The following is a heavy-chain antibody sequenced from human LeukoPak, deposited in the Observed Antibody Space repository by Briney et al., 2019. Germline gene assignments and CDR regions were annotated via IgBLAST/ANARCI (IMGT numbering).Heavy chain of an antibody. CDR2: ISYDGSNK. CDR3: AREQYYYDSSGCFDY. V-gene: IGHV3-30*04. CDR1: GFTFSSYA. Sequence: PGGSLRLSCAASGFTFSSYAMHWVRQAPGKGLEWVAVISYDGSNKYYADSVKGRFTISRDNSKNTLYLQMNSLRAEDTAVYYCAREQYYYDSSGCFDYWGQGTLVTVSS. D-gene: IGHD3-22*01. J-gene: IGHJ4*02.